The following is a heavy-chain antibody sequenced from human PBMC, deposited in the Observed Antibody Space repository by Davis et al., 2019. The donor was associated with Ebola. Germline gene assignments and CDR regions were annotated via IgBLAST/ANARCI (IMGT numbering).Heavy chain of an antibody. D-gene: IGHD4-17*01. J-gene: IGHJ5*02. CDR2: IQHSGTT. CDR3: AREKYGDYSYAPQWFDP. CDR1: GSPISNAYY. V-gene: IGHV4-38-2*02. Sequence: PSETLSLTCAVSGSPISNAYYWGWIRQPPGKGLEWIGIIQHSGTTFHNPSLRSRVTISVDTSKNQFSLKLSSVTAADTAVYYCAREKYGDYSYAPQWFDPWGQGTLVTVSS.